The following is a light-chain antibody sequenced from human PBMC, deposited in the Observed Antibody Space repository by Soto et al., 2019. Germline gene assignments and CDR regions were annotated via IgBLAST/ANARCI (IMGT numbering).Light chain of an antibody. J-gene: IGLJ3*02. CDR2: TNN. V-gene: IGLV1-47*01. Sequence: QAVVTQPPSASGTPGQRVTISCSGRNSNIGSNYVYWYQQVPGTAPKLLIYTNNQRPSGVPDRFSGSKSATSASLAIGGLRSEDEADYYCAAWDDSLSGWVFGGGTQLTV. CDR1: NSNIGSNY. CDR3: AAWDDSLSGWV.